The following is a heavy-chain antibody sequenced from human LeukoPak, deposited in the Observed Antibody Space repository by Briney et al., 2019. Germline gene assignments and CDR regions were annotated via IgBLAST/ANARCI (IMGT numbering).Heavy chain of an antibody. V-gene: IGHV4-30-2*01. CDR2: IYHSGST. J-gene: IGHJ4*02. D-gene: IGHD4-17*01. Sequence: SETLPLTCAVSGGSISSGGYSWSWIRQPPGKGLEWIGYIYHSGSTYYNPSLKSRVTISVDRSKNQFSLKLSSVTAADTAVYYCARENYGVLYFDYWGQGTLVTVSS. CDR1: GGSISSGGYS. CDR3: ARENYGVLYFDY.